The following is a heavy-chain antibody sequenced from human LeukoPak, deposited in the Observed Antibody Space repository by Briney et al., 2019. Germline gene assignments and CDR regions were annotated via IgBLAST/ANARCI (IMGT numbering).Heavy chain of an antibody. CDR2: ISYDGSIK. Sequence: PGGSLRLSCAASEFTFSHYSMHWVRQAPGKGLEWAAVISYDGSIKYYADSVKGRFTISRDNSKNTLDLQMNSLRAEDTAVYYCAKLGSRYYYDSSGYDYWGQGTLVTVSS. V-gene: IGHV3-30*04. CDR3: AKLGSRYYYDSSGYDY. J-gene: IGHJ4*02. CDR1: EFTFSHYS. D-gene: IGHD3-22*01.